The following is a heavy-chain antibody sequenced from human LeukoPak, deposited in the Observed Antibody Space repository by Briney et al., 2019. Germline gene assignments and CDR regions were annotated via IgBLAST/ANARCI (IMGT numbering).Heavy chain of an antibody. Sequence: PGRSLRLSCAASGFTFDDYAMHWVRQAPGKGLEWVSGISWNSGSIGYADSVKGRFTISRDNAKNSLYLQMNSLRAEDTALYYCAKDKLDIVATITFGYFDYWGQGTLVTVSS. CDR2: ISWNSGSI. CDR3: AKDKLDIVATITFGYFDY. CDR1: GFTFDDYA. J-gene: IGHJ4*02. D-gene: IGHD5-12*01. V-gene: IGHV3-9*01.